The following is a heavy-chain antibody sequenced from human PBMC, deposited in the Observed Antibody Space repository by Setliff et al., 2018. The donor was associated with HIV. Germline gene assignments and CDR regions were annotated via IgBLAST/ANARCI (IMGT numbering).Heavy chain of an antibody. CDR1: GYTFTDYF. CDR3: ARAYSANYRGGGHFDY. CDR2: INPKSGAT. J-gene: IGHJ4*02. Sequence: ASVKVSCKTSGYTFTDYFIHWVRQAPGQGLEWMGWINPKSGATNFAQKFQVRVTMTRDTSINTAYMEVNRLRSVDTAIYYCARAYSANYRGGGHFDYWGQGTLVTVSS. V-gene: IGHV1-2*02. D-gene: IGHD1-7*01.